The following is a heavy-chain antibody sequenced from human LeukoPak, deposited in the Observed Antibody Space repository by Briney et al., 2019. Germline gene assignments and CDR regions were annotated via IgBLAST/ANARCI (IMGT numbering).Heavy chain of an antibody. J-gene: IGHJ3*02. CDR3: ARHYANAFDI. D-gene: IGHD4-17*01. CDR1: GGSISSGGYS. V-gene: IGHV4-30-2*01. CDR2: IYQSGST. Sequence: SETLSLPCAVSGGSISSGGYSRSWTRQPQGKGLEWIGYIYQSGSTYYNPSLKSRVTIPVDRSKNQFSLKLSSVTAADPAVYYCARHYANAFDIWGQGTMVTVSS.